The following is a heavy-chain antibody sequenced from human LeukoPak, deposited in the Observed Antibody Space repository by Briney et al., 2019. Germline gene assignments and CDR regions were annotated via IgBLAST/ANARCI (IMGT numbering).Heavy chain of an antibody. V-gene: IGHV4-34*01. Sequence: SETLSLTCTVSGGSISGYYWSWIRQPPGKGLEWIGEINHSGSTNYNPSLKSRVTISVDTSKNQFSLKLSSVTAADTAVYYCARGLRRYYYDSSGYSPHYYYGMDVWGQGTTVTVSS. D-gene: IGHD3-22*01. CDR3: ARGLRRYYYDSSGYSPHYYYGMDV. J-gene: IGHJ6*02. CDR1: GGSISGYY. CDR2: INHSGST.